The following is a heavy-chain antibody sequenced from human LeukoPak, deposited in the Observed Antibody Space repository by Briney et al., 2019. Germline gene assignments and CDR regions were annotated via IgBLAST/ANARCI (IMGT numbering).Heavy chain of an antibody. D-gene: IGHD3-16*01. Sequence: PGGSLRLSCAASGFTFSNYAMSWVRQAPGKGLEWVSHVTGSGANSYYTDSVRGRFTISKDSSKNTLSLQMNSLRAEDTALYYRARKGGGIFAFDVWGRGTMVTVSS. CDR2: VTGSGANS. V-gene: IGHV3-23*01. CDR3: ARKGGGIFAFDV. J-gene: IGHJ3*01. CDR1: GFTFSNYA.